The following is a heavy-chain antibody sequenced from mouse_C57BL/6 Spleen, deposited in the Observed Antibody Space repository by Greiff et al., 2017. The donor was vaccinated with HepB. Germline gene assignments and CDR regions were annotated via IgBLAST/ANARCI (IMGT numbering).Heavy chain of an antibody. D-gene: IGHD1-1*01. CDR2: IDPENGDT. Sequence: EVQLQQSGAELVRPGASVKLSCTASGFNIKDAYMHWVKQRPEQGLEWIGWIDPENGDTEYASKFQGKATITADTSSNTAYLQLSSLTSEDTAVYYCTTIYYGSLDYWGQGTTLTVSS. CDR3: TTIYYGSLDY. CDR1: GFNIKDAY. V-gene: IGHV14-4*01. J-gene: IGHJ2*01.